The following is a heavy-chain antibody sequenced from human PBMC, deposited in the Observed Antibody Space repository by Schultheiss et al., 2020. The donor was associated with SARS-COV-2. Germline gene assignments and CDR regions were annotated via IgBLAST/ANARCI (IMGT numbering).Heavy chain of an antibody. CDR1: GYSFTNYW. CDR2: IYPVDSDT. V-gene: IGHV5-51*01. D-gene: IGHD4-23*01. Sequence: GESLKISCKGSGYSFTNYWIGWVRQMPGKGLEWMGIIYPVDSDTKYSPSFQGQVTISVEKSISTAYLQWSSLKASDTAMYYCARPRTPYSYYYGMDVWGQGTTVTVSS. CDR3: ARPRTPYSYYYGMDV. J-gene: IGHJ6*02.